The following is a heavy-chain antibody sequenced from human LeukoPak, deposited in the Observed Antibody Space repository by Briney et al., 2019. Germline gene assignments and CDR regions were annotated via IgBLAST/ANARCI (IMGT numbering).Heavy chain of an antibody. D-gene: IGHD2-2*01. J-gene: IGHJ4*02. Sequence: SETLSLTCTVSGGSISSGSYYWSWIRRPAGKGLEWIGRINTSGNSPYNPSLMGRVSMSLDTSTNQFSLRLTSVTAADTAVYYCARLNLPAIEGAFDSWGQGVLVTVSS. CDR3: ARLNLPAIEGAFDS. CDR2: INTSGNS. CDR1: GGSISSGSYY. V-gene: IGHV4-61*02.